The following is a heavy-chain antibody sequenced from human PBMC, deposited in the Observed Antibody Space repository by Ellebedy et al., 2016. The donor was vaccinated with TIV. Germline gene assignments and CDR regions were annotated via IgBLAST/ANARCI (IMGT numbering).Heavy chain of an antibody. CDR2: ITPYGGT. CDR1: GGSFSTYW. CDR3: ARGTGSYGCGMDV. D-gene: IGHD1-26*01. V-gene: IGHV4-34*01. Sequence: SEPLSLTXAVYGGSFSTYWWSWIRQPPGKGLEWIGEITPYGGTNYSPSLRSRVTISGDRSNNQFSLRLSSVTAADTAVYYCARGTGSYGCGMDVWGQGTTVTVSS. J-gene: IGHJ6*02.